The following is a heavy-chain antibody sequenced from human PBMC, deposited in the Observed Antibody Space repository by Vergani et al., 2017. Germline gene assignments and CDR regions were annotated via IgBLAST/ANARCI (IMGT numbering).Heavy chain of an antibody. CDR1: GFTFSSYA. J-gene: IGHJ6*03. V-gene: IGHV3-30*04. CDR3: ARGPYYDILTGHSPYYYYYMDV. Sequence: QVQLVESGGGVVQPGRSLRLSCAASGFTFSSYAMHWVRQAPGKGLEWVAVISYDGSNKDYADSVKGRFTISRDNSKNTLYLQMNSLRAEDTAVYYCARGPYYDILTGHSPYYYYYMDVWGKGTTVTVSS. CDR2: ISYDGSNK. D-gene: IGHD3-9*01.